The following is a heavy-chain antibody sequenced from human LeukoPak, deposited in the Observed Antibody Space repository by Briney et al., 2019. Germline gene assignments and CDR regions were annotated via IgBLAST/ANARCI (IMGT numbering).Heavy chain of an antibody. Sequence: SVKVSCKASGGTFSSYAISWVRQAPGQGLEWMGGIIPIFGTANYAQKFQGRVTITADESTSTAYLELSSLKSDDTAVYYCARVGYCSRGVCYNYDYWGQGTQVTVSS. CDR1: GGTFSSYA. V-gene: IGHV1-69*01. J-gene: IGHJ4*02. CDR2: IIPIFGTA. D-gene: IGHD2-8*01. CDR3: ARVGYCSRGVCYNYDY.